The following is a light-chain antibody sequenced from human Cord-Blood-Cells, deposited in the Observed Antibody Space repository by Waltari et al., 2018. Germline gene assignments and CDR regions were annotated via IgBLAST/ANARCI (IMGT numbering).Light chain of an antibody. Sequence: QSALTQPATVSGSPGQSVTISCTGTRSDVGGYNYVYGYQQHPGKAPKLSIYEASNRPSRVSTRFSCSKSGNTACLTISGLQAEDQAEYDCVSDASSTTRVFGAGTTLAFL. CDR1: RSDVGGYNY. CDR2: EAS. CDR3: VSDASSTTRV. V-gene: IGLV2-14*01. J-gene: IGLJ3*02.